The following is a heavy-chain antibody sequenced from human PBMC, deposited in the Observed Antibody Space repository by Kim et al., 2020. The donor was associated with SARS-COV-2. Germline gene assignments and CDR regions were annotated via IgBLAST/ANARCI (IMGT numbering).Heavy chain of an antibody. CDR2: ISSSSSYI. V-gene: IGHV3-21*01. Sequence: GGSLRLSCAASGFTFSSYSMNWVRQAPGKGLEWVSSISSSSSYIYYADSVKGRFTISRDNAKNSLYLQMNSLRAEDTAVYYCAREGKSGYHDYVWGSYRRYYFDYWGQGTLVTVSS. D-gene: IGHD3-16*02. J-gene: IGHJ4*02. CDR1: GFTFSSYS. CDR3: AREGKSGYHDYVWGSYRRYYFDY.